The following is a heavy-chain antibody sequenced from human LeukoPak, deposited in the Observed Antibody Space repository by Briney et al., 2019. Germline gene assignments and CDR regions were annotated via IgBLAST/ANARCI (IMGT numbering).Heavy chain of an antibody. CDR2: INSDGIST. Sequence: PGGYLRLSCAASGFTFSSYWMHWVRQAPGKGLVWVSRINSDGISTNYADSVKGRFTISRDNAKNTLYLQMNSLRAEDTAVYYCARAGYSSSWYTFDYWGQGTLVTVSS. J-gene: IGHJ4*02. CDR1: GFTFSSYW. CDR3: ARAGYSSSWYTFDY. V-gene: IGHV3-74*01. D-gene: IGHD6-13*01.